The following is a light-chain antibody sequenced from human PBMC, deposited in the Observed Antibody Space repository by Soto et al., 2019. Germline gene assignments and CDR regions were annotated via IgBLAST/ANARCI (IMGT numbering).Light chain of an antibody. J-gene: IGKJ1*01. Sequence: EIVTTQSPGTLFVSPGERATLSCRASQTVSSNLAWYQQKPGQAPRLLIYGASTRATGIPARFSGSGSGTEFTLTISSLQSEDFAVYYCQQYNNWPRTFGQGTKVDIK. CDR3: QQYNNWPRT. V-gene: IGKV3-15*01. CDR1: QTVSSN. CDR2: GAS.